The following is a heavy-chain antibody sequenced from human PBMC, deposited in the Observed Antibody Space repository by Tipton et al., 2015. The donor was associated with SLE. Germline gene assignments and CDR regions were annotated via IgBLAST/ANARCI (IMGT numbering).Heavy chain of an antibody. J-gene: IGHJ4*02. D-gene: IGHD3-3*01. Sequence: TLSLTCTVSGVSIRSYSYYWGWIRQAPGKGLEWIGSIYYSGTTFYNPSLESPITISLDTSNNQFSLRLSSVTAADSAVYYCARLWSGYHHAPVESDWGQGTLVTVSS. V-gene: IGHV4-39*07. CDR1: GVSIRSYSYY. CDR2: IYYSGTT. CDR3: ARLWSGYHHAPVESD.